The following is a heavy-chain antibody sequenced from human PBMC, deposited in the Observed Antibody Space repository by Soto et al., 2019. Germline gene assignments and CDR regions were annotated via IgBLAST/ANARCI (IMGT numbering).Heavy chain of an antibody. CDR2: ISAYNGNT. Sequence: ASVKVSCKASGYTFTSYGISWVRQAPGQGLERMGWISAYNGNTNYAQKLQGRVTMTTDTSTSTAYMELRSLRSDDTAVYYCARDPSKPGGYDPDYYYYGMGVWGQGTTVTVSS. CDR1: GYTFTSYG. J-gene: IGHJ6*02. V-gene: IGHV1-18*01. CDR3: ARDPSKPGGYDPDYYYYGMGV. D-gene: IGHD5-12*01.